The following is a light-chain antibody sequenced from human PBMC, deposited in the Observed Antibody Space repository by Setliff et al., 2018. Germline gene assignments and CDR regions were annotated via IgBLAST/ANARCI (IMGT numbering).Light chain of an antibody. Sequence: QSVLTQPASVSGSPGQSITISCTGTSSDVGTYNLVSWYQQHPAKTPKLIIYEVTKRPSGVSDRFSASKSGSTASLTISRLQAEDEADYYCCSYAGYSTYVFGTGTKVTVL. CDR2: EVT. V-gene: IGLV2-23*02. CDR3: CSYAGYSTYV. CDR1: SSDVGTYNL. J-gene: IGLJ1*01.